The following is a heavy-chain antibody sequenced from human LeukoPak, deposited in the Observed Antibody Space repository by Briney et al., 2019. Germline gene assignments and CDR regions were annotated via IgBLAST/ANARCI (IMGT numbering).Heavy chain of an antibody. Sequence: PSETLSLTCTVSGGSISSGSYYWSWIRQPAGKGLEWIGSIYYSGSTYYNPSLKSRVTISVDKSKNQFSLKLSSVTAADTAVYYCARAMVRGVPRSLSRYFDLWGRGTLVTVSS. CDR1: GGSISSGSYY. V-gene: IGHV4-39*07. CDR3: ARAMVRGVPRSLSRYFDL. J-gene: IGHJ2*01. CDR2: IYYSGST. D-gene: IGHD3-10*01.